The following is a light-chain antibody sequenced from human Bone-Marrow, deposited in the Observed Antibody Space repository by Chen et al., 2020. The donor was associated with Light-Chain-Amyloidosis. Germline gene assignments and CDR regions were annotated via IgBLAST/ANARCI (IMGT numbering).Light chain of an antibody. V-gene: IGLV2-23*02. CDR3: CSYAGSSTFYV. CDR2: EVS. J-gene: IGLJ1*01. CDR1: SSDVGSYNL. Sequence: QSALTQPASVFGSPGQSITISFTGTSSDVGSYNLVSWYQQHPGKAPKLMIYEVSKRPSGVSNLFSGSKSGNTASLTISGLQAEDEADYYCCSYAGSSTFYVFGTGTKVTVL.